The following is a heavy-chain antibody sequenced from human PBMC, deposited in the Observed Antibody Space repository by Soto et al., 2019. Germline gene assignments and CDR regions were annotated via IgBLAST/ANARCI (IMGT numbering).Heavy chain of an antibody. CDR3: ARNCAAGNAFDI. D-gene: IGHD2-8*02. Sequence: QVQLVESGGGVVQPGRSLRHSCAASGFTFSSYGMHWVRQAPGKGLEWVAVIWYDGSNKYYADSVKGRFTISRDNSKNMLYLQMNSLRAEDTAVYYCARNCAAGNAFDIWGQGTMVTVSS. CDR1: GFTFSSYG. CDR2: IWYDGSNK. V-gene: IGHV3-33*01. J-gene: IGHJ3*02.